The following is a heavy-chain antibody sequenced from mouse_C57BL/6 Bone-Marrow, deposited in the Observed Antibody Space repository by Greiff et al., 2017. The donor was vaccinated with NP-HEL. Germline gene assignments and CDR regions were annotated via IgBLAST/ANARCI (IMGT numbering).Heavy chain of an antibody. J-gene: IGHJ1*03. CDR2: IDPETGGT. Sequence: HGLEWIGAIDPETGGTAYNQKFKGKAILTADKSSSTAYMELRSLTSEDSAVYYCTREGYFDVWGTGTTVTVSS. V-gene: IGHV1-15*01. CDR3: TREGYFDV.